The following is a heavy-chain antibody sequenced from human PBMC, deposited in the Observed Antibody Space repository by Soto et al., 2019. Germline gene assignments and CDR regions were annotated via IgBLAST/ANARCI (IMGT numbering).Heavy chain of an antibody. Sequence: SETLSLTCTVYGGSISTSGYHWGWIRRPPGKGLEWIGTIDYSGSTNNNPPLKSRITISVDTSKNQLSLSLRSVTAADTAVYYCARDTTVVVITYPSYWGQGTLVTVSS. CDR3: ARDTTVVVITYPSY. D-gene: IGHD3-22*01. J-gene: IGHJ4*02. CDR1: GGSISTSGYH. CDR2: IDYSGST. V-gene: IGHV4-39*02.